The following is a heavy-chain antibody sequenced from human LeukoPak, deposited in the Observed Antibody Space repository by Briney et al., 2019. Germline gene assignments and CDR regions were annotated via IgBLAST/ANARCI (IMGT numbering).Heavy chain of an antibody. Sequence: GESLKISCKGSGYSFTSYWIGCVRQMPGKGLEWMGIIYPGDSDTRYSPSFQGQVTISADKSISTAYLQRSSLKISDTAMYYCASMPANEGGVTFDYWGQGTLVTVSS. CDR1: GYSFTSYW. CDR2: IYPGDSDT. CDR3: ASMPANEGGVTFDY. J-gene: IGHJ4*02. D-gene: IGHD3-3*01. V-gene: IGHV5-51*01.